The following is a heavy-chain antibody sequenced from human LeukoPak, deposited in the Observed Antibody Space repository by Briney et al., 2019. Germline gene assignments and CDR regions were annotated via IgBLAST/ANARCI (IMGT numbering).Heavy chain of an antibody. Sequence: GGSLRLSCAASGFTFSSYAMSWVRQAPGKGLEWVSAISGSGGSTYCADSVKGRFTISRDNSKNTLYLQMNSLRAEDTAVYYCATPYDSSGYWSYYYYGMDVWGQGTTVTVSS. D-gene: IGHD3-22*01. CDR1: GFTFSSYA. CDR2: ISGSGGST. J-gene: IGHJ6*02. V-gene: IGHV3-23*01. CDR3: ATPYDSSGYWSYYYYGMDV.